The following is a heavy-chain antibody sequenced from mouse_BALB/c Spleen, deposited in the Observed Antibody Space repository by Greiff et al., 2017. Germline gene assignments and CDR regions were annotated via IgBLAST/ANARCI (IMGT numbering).Heavy chain of an antibody. J-gene: IGHJ3*01. CDR2: ISYSGST. D-gene: IGHD4-1*01. V-gene: IGHV3-8*02. CDR1: GDSITSGY. Sequence: VQLKESGPSLVKPSQTLSLTCSVTGDSITSGYWNWIRKFPGNKLEYMGYISYSGSTYYNPSLKSRISITRDTSKNQYYLQLNSVTTEDTATYYCARWGDWDEGFAYWGQGTLVTVSA. CDR3: ARWGDWDEGFAY.